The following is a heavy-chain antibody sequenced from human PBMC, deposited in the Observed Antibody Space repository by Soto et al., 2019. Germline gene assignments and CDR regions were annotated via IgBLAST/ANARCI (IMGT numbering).Heavy chain of an antibody. Sequence: EVQLVESGGGLVQPGGSLRLSCAASGFTFSSYSMNWVRQAPGKGLEWVSYISSSSTIYYADSVKGRFTISRDNAKKSLYLQMNSLRDEDTAVYYCASGYSYGDSTHFDYWGQGTLVTVSS. CDR2: ISSSSTI. D-gene: IGHD5-18*01. CDR1: GFTFSSYS. V-gene: IGHV3-48*02. CDR3: ASGYSYGDSTHFDY. J-gene: IGHJ4*02.